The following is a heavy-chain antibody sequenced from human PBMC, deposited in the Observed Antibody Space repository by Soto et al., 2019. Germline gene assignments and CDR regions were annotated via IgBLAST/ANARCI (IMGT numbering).Heavy chain of an antibody. J-gene: IGHJ4*02. V-gene: IGHV4-39*01. Sequence: SETLSLTCTVSGGSISSSSYYWGWIRQPPGKGLEWIGSIYYSGSTYYNPSLKSRVTISVDTSKNQFSLKLSSVTAADTAVYYCARHFLGSDYWGQGTLVTVSS. D-gene: IGHD3-10*01. CDR2: IYYSGST. CDR1: GGSISSSSYY. CDR3: ARHFLGSDY.